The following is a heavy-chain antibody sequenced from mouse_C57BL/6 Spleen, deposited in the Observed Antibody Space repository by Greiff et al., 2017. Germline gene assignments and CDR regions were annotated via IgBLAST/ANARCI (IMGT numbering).Heavy chain of an antibody. CDR2: IDPSDSYT. CDR1: GYTFTSYW. V-gene: IGHV1-50*01. Sequence: VQLQQSGAELVKPGASVKLSCKASGYTFTSYWMQWVKQRPGQGLEWIGEIDPSDSYTNYNQKFKGKATLTVDTSSSTAYMQLSSLTSEDSAVYYCARRGPYDGYDYWGQGTTLTVSS. D-gene: IGHD2-3*01. J-gene: IGHJ2*01. CDR3: ARRGPYDGYDY.